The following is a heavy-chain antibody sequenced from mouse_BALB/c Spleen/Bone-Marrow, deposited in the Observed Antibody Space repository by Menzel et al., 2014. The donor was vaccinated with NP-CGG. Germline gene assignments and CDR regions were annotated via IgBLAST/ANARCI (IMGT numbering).Heavy chain of an antibody. V-gene: IGHV2-9*02. D-gene: IGHD2-3*01. CDR3: ARRGDGYYLDY. J-gene: IGHJ2*01. CDR1: GFSLTNYG. Sequence: VMLVESGPGLVAPSQSLSITCTVSGFSLTNYGVHWVRQPPGKGLEWLGVIWAGGSTNYNSALMSRLSISKDNSKNRVFLKMNSLQTDDTAMYYCARRGDGYYLDYWGQGTTLTVSS. CDR2: IWAGGST.